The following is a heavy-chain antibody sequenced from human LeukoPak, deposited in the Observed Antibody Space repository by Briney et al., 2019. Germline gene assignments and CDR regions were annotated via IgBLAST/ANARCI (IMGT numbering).Heavy chain of an antibody. CDR1: GFTISDYW. D-gene: IGHD1-14*01. CDR2: IKQEGSEK. V-gene: IGHV3-7*01. Sequence: GGSLRLSCAASGFTISDYWMSWVRQAPGKGLEWVANIKQEGSEKHYADSVKGRFTISRDNVENSLYLEMNSLTDDDTAVYYCARVEPTKSDDCWGQGTMVTVSS. J-gene: IGHJ4*02. CDR3: ARVEPTKSDDC.